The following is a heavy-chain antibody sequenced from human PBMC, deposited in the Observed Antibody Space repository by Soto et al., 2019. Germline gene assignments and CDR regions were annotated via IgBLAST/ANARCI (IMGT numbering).Heavy chain of an antibody. J-gene: IGHJ6*02. D-gene: IGHD3-16*01. Sequence: VQLVESGGGLVQPGRSLRLTCEASGFRFDDHAMHWVRQAPGKGLEWVSGISWNSGKIDYPDSVKGRFTVSRDNAKKSLYLQMNRLRGEDTAVHFCSKDIGQQVAFGDGLDVWGQGTTVTVSS. CDR3: SKDIGQQVAFGDGLDV. V-gene: IGHV3-9*01. CDR1: GFRFDDHA. CDR2: ISWNSGKI.